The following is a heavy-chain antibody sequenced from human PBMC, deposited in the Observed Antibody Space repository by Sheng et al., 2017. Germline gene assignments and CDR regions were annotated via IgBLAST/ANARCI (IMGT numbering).Heavy chain of an antibody. V-gene: IGHV3-48*03. CDR1: GFTFSNYE. CDR3: ARESEYYFDY. Sequence: EVQLVESGGGLVQPGGSLRLSCAASGFTFSNYEMHWVRQAPGEGLEWVSYISSSGSNTYYADSVKGRFTISRDNAKNSLYLQMNSLRAEDTAVYYCARESEYYFDYWGQGTLVTVSS. CDR2: ISSSGSNT. J-gene: IGHJ4*02.